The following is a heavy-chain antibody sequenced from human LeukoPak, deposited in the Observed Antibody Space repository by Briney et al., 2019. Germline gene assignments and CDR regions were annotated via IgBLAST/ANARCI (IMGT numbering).Heavy chain of an antibody. CDR1: GGSISSYY. V-gene: IGHV4-4*07. CDR2: IYTSGST. CDR3: ARAGWGYYPHTYYYYYMDV. J-gene: IGHJ6*03. Sequence: PSETLSLTCTVSGGSISSYYWSWIRQPAGKGLEWIGRIYTSGSTNYNPSLKSRVTMSVDTSKNQFSLKLSSVTAADTAVYYCARAGWGYYPHTYYYYYMDVWGKGTTVTISS. D-gene: IGHD3-22*01.